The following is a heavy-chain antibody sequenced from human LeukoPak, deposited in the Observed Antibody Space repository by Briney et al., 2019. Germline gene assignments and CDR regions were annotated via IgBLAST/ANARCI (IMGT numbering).Heavy chain of an antibody. CDR3: ASPWFGELWGNWFDP. J-gene: IGHJ5*02. V-gene: IGHV3-48*03. D-gene: IGHD3-10*01. CDR2: ISSSGSTI. CDR1: GFTFSSYE. Sequence: GGSLRLSCAASGFTFSSYEMNWVRQAPGKGLEWVSYISSSGSTIYYADSVKGRFTISRDNAKNSLYLQMNSLRAEDTAVYYCASPWFGELWGNWFDPWGQGTLVTVSS.